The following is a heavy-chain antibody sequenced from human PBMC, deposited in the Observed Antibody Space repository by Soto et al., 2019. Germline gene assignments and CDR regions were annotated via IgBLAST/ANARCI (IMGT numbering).Heavy chain of an antibody. D-gene: IGHD5-12*01. CDR2: ISGSGGST. Sequence: SLRLSCAASGFTFSSYAMSWVRQAPGKGLEWVSAISGSGGSTYYADSVKGRFTISRDNSKNTLYLQMNSLRAEDTAVYYCAKDPGSDNWFDPWGQGTLVTVSS. J-gene: IGHJ5*02. CDR3: AKDPGSDNWFDP. CDR1: GFTFSSYA. V-gene: IGHV3-23*01.